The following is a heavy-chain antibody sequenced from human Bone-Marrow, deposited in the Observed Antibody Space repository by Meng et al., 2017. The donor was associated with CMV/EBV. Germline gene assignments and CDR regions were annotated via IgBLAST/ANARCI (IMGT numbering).Heavy chain of an antibody. J-gene: IGHJ5*02. CDR2: IYYSGST. D-gene: IGHD1-20*01. V-gene: IGHV4-39*01. CDR3: ARPLTGQYNWFDP. Sequence: SETLSLTCTVSGGSISSSSYYWGWIRQPPGKGLEWIGSIYYSGSTYYNPSLKSRVTISVDTSKNQFSLKLSSVTAADTAVYYCARPLTGQYNWFDPWGQGPRVTCYS. CDR1: GGSISSSSYY.